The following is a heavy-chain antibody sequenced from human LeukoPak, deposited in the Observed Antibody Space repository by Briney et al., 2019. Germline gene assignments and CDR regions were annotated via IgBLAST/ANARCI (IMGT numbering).Heavy chain of an antibody. Sequence: SGTLSLTCAVYGGSFSGYYWSWIRQPPGKGLEWIGEINHSGSTNYNPSLKSRVTISVDTSKNQFSLKLSSVTAADTAVYYCARADSSGWYYFDYWGQGTLVTVSS. CDR1: GGSFSGYY. D-gene: IGHD6-19*01. J-gene: IGHJ4*02. CDR3: ARADSSGWYYFDY. CDR2: INHSGST. V-gene: IGHV4-34*01.